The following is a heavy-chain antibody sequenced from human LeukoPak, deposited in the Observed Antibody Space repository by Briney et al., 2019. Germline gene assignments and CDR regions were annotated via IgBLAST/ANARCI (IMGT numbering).Heavy chain of an antibody. CDR2: IDTDGSTT. CDR3: ARALYGASEY. D-gene: IGHD2-8*01. V-gene: IGHV3-74*01. Sequence: GGSLRLSCAASGFTFSSYAMSWVRQAPGKGLVWVSRIDTDGSTTTYADSVKGRFTISRDNAKNTLYLQMSSLRVEDTAVYYCARALYGASEYWGQGTLVTVSS. CDR1: GFTFSSYA. J-gene: IGHJ4*02.